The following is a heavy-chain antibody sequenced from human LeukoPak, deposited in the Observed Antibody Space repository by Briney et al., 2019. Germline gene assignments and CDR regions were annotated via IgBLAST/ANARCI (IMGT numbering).Heavy chain of an antibody. CDR1: GYTFTSYY. Sequence: ASVKVSCKASGYTFTSYYMHWVRQAPGQGLEWVGIINPSGGSTSYAQKFQGRVTMTRDMSTSTVYMELSSLRSEDTAVYYCASNDAGIAAAGTAPFDYWGQGTLVTVSS. V-gene: IGHV1-46*01. D-gene: IGHD6-13*01. CDR3: ASNDAGIAAAGTAPFDY. CDR2: INPSGGST. J-gene: IGHJ4*02.